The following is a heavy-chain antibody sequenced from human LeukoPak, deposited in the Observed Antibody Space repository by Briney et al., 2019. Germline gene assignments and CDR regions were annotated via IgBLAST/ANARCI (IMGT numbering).Heavy chain of an antibody. Sequence: GGSLRLSCAASGFTFSSYGMHWVRQAPGKGLEWVAVISYDGSNKYYADSVKGRFTISRDNSKNTLYLQMNSLRGEDTAVYYCVRPPDYYYDYGMDVWGQGTTVTVSS. J-gene: IGHJ6*02. CDR3: VRPPDYYYDYGMDV. CDR1: GFTFSSYG. CDR2: ISYDGSNK. V-gene: IGHV3-30*03.